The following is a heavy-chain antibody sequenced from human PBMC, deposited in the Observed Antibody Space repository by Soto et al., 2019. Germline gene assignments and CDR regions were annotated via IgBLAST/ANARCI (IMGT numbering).Heavy chain of an antibody. CDR2: IIPIFGTA. D-gene: IGHD6-19*01. V-gene: IGHV1-69*01. CDR1: GYTFTSYA. J-gene: IGHJ5*02. CDR3: ARGARIAVAGPYNWFDP. Sequence: SVKVYCKASGYTFTSYAMNWVRQAPGQGLEWMGGIIPIFGTANYAQKFQGRVTITADESTSTAYMELSSLRSEDTAVYYCARGARIAVAGPYNWFDPWGQGTLVTVSS.